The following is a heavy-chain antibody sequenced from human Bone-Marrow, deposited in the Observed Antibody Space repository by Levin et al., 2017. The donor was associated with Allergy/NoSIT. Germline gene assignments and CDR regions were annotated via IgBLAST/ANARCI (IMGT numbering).Heavy chain of an antibody. CDR2: ISAYNGNT. V-gene: IGHV1-18*01. Sequence: GGSLRLSCKASGYTFTSYGISWVRQAPGQGLEWMGWISAYNGNTNYAQKLQGRVTMTTDTSTSTAYMELRSLRSDDTAVYYCARVECSSTSCYGGYYYYMDVWGKGTTVTVSS. D-gene: IGHD2-2*01. CDR1: GYTFTSYG. CDR3: ARVECSSTSCYGGYYYYMDV. J-gene: IGHJ6*03.